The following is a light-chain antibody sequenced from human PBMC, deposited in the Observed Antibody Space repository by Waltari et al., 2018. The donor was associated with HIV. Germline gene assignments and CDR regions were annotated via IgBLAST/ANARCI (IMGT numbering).Light chain of an antibody. CDR1: NIGSKS. Sequence: SYVLTQPPSVSVAPGKTASITCGGSNIGSKSVHWYQQKPGQAPLLVIYDDNDRPSGIPERFSGSNSGNTATLTISRVEAGDEADYYCQVWDSNTDRVVFGGGTKLTAL. J-gene: IGLJ2*01. CDR2: DDN. CDR3: QVWDSNTDRVV. V-gene: IGLV3-21*04.